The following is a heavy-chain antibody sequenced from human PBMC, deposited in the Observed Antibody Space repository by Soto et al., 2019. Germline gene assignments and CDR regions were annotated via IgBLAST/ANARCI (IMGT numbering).Heavy chain of an antibody. D-gene: IGHD2-2*02. V-gene: IGHV1-69*06. CDR1: GGTFSSSA. CDR3: ASQLPSLCCTGSTSCYTGSRPLDY. J-gene: IGHJ4*02. Sequence: ASVKVSCKASGGTFSSSAISWVRQAPGQGLEWMGGIIPIFGTANYAQKFQGRVTITADKSTSTAYMELSSLRSEDTAVYYRASQLPSLCCTGSTSCYTGSRPLDYWGQGTLVTVSS. CDR2: IIPIFGTA.